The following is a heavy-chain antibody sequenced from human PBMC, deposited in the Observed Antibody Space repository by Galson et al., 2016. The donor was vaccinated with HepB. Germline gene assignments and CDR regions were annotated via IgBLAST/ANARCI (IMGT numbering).Heavy chain of an antibody. CDR1: GFTVSSKY. V-gene: IGHV3-53*01. Sequence: SLRLSCAASGFTVSSKYMSWVRQAPGKGLEWVSVIHTGGSTYYADSVKGRFTISRDNSKNTLYLQMNSLRDEDTAVYYCASGIVIFLGESQGDYWGHGTLVTVSS. CDR3: ASGIVIFLGESQGDY. CDR2: IHTGGST. J-gene: IGHJ4*01. D-gene: IGHD1-26*01.